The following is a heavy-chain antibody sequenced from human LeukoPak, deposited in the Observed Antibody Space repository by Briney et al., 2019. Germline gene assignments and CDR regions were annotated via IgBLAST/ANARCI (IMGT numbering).Heavy chain of an antibody. CDR3: AIDEPNYAPYDFDY. J-gene: IGHJ4*02. Sequence: GGSLRLSCGASRFTFINAWMNWVRQAPGKGLEWVGRIKSKADGETTDYAAPVKGRFTISRDDSNNMVYLQMSSLKVEDTAVYYCAIDEPNYAPYDFDYWGQGTLVTVSS. CDR2: IKSKADGETT. CDR1: RFTFINAW. D-gene: IGHD4/OR15-4a*01. V-gene: IGHV3-15*01.